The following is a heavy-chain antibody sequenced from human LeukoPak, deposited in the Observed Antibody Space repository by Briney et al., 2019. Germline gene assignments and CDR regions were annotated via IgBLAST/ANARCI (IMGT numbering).Heavy chain of an antibody. Sequence: GASVKVSCKASGYTFTSYAMNWVRQAPGQGLEWMGWINTNTGNPTYAQGFTGRFVFSLDTSVSTAYLQISSLTAEDTAVYYFARKPYNWNYRNNWFYPWGQGTLVTVYS. V-gene: IGHV7-4-1*02. CDR2: INTNTGNP. J-gene: IGHJ5*02. D-gene: IGHD1-7*01. CDR1: GYTFTSYA. CDR3: ARKPYNWNYRNNWFYP.